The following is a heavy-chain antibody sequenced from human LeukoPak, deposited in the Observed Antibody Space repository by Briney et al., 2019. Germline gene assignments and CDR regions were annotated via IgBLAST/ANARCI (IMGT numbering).Heavy chain of an antibody. J-gene: IGHJ6*03. Sequence: GGSLRLSCAASGFTFSSYWMHWVRQAPGEGLAWVSFINSDGSSTGYADSVRGRFTVSRDNAKNTLYLHMNGLRVEDTAVYYCAFGTGREGYMDVWGKGTTVTVSS. CDR3: AFGTGREGYMDV. V-gene: IGHV3-74*01. CDR1: GFTFSSYW. CDR2: INSDGSST. D-gene: IGHD3-10*01.